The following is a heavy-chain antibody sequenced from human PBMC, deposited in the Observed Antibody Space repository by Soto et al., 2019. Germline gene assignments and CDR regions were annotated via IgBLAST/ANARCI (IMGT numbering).Heavy chain of an antibody. CDR2: ISYDGSNK. CDR1: GFTFSSYG. CDR3: AKDRYYYGSGTAYGMDV. Sequence: GGSLRLSCAASGFTFSSYGMHWVRQAPGKGLEWVAVISYDGSNKYYADSVKGRFTISRDNSKNTLYLQMNSLRAEDTAVYYCAKDRYYYGSGTAYGMDVWGQGTTVTVSS. D-gene: IGHD3-10*01. J-gene: IGHJ6*02. V-gene: IGHV3-30*18.